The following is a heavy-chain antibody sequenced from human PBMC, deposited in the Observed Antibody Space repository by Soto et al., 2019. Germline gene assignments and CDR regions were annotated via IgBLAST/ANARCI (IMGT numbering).Heavy chain of an antibody. D-gene: IGHD3-16*02. Sequence: QLQLQESGPGLVKPSETLSLTCTVSGGSISSSSYYWGWIRQPPGKGLEWIGSIYYSGSTYYNPSLKSRVTISVDTSKNQFSLKLSSVTAADTAVYYCARRWVVLQHAFDIWGQGTMVTVSS. V-gene: IGHV4-39*01. J-gene: IGHJ3*02. CDR1: GGSISSSSYY. CDR3: ARRWVVLQHAFDI. CDR2: IYYSGST.